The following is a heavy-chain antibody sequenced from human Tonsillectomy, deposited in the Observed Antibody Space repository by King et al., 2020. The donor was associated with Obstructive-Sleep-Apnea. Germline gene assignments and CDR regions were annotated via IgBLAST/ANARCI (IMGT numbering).Heavy chain of an antibody. J-gene: IGHJ2*01. CDR3: AREGTVTGGRYFDL. D-gene: IGHD4-17*01. Sequence: VQLVESGGGLVQPGGSLRLSCAASGFTFSSYWMHWVRQPPGKGLVWVSLISSNGSSPNYGDSLKGRFTISRDNAKNRLFLQMNSLRAEETAVCYCAREGTVTGGRYFDLWGRGTLVTVSS. V-gene: IGHV3-74*01. CDR1: GFTFSSYW. CDR2: ISSNGSSP.